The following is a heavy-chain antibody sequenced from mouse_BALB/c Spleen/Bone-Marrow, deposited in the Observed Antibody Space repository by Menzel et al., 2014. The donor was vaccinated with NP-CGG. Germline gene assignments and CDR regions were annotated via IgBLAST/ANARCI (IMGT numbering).Heavy chain of an antibody. J-gene: IGHJ3*01. CDR3: GRGNYDYDSWFGY. V-gene: IGHV1-37*01. D-gene: IGHD2-4*01. Sequence: VQLKQSGSELVKPGASVRISCKASGYSFTGYFMNWMKQSHGRSLEWIGRINPYNGDPFYNQKFKGKATLTVDKSSSTAHMELLSLTSEDSAVYYCGRGNYDYDSWFGYWGQGTLVTVSA. CDR2: INPYNGDP. CDR1: GYSFTGYF.